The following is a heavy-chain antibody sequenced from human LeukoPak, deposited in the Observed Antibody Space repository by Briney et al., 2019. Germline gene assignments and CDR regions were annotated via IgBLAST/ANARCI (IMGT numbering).Heavy chain of an antibody. CDR3: ARDLPEDIVVVPAAIHYYMDV. CDR1: GFTFSSYS. CDR2: ISSSSSYI. V-gene: IGHV3-21*01. D-gene: IGHD2-2*01. J-gene: IGHJ6*03. Sequence: KPGGSLRLSCAASGFTFSSYSMNWVRQAPGKGPEWVSSISSSSSYIYYADSVKGRFTISRDNAKNSLYLQMNSLRAEDTAVYYCARDLPEDIVVVPAAIHYYMDVWGKGTTVTVSS.